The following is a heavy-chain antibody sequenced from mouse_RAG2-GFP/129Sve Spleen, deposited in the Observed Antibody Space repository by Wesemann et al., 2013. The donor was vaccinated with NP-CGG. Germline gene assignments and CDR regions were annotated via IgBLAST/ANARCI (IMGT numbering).Heavy chain of an antibody. D-gene: IGHD2-1*01. CDR1: GFNIKDTY. CDR2: IDPANGNT. V-gene: IGHV14-3*02. J-gene: IGHJ2*01. CDR3: ARGGNYGFDY. Sequence: GAELVKPGASVKLSCTASGFNIKDTYMHWVKQRPEQGLEWIGRIDPANGNTIYDPKFQGKASITADTSSNTAYLQLSSLTSEDTAVYYCARGGNYGFDYWGPRGTTLTVSS.